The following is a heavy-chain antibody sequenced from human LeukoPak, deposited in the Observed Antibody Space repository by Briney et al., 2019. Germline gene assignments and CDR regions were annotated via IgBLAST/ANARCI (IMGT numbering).Heavy chain of an antibody. Sequence: GESLKISCKGSGYSFFSFWIAWVRQMPGKGLEWMGVIYPGDSGTRYSPSFQGQVTISADKSISTAYLQWNSLKASDTAMSYCARLRNRLSPLDYWGQGTLVTVSS. D-gene: IGHD1-14*01. CDR3: ARLRNRLSPLDY. V-gene: IGHV5-51*01. J-gene: IGHJ4*02. CDR1: GYSFFSFW. CDR2: IYPGDSGT.